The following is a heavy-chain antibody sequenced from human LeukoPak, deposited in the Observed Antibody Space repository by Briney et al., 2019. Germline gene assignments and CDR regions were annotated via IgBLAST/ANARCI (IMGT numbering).Heavy chain of an antibody. V-gene: IGHV3-21*01. CDR2: ISSSSSYI. CDR1: GFTFSSYS. CDR3: EREVGSGPGWFDP. J-gene: IGHJ5*02. Sequence: GGSLRLSCAASGFTFSSYSMNWVRQAPGKGLEWVSSISSSSSYIYYADSVKGRFTISGDNAKNSLYLQMNSLRAEDTAVYYCEREVGSGPGWFDPWGQGTLVTVSS. D-gene: IGHD3-10*01.